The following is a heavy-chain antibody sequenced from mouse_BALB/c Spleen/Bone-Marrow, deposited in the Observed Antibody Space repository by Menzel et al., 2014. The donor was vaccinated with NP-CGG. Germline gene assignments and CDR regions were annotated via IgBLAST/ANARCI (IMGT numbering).Heavy chain of an antibody. J-gene: IGHJ4*01. CDR2: IFPGTDTT. V-gene: IGHV1S132*01. Sequence: QVQLQQSGTELVKPGTSVKLTCKPSGYTFTSYWIQWVKQRPGQGLGWIGEIFPGTDTTYYNEKFKGKATLTIDTSSSTAYMHLNSLTSEDSAVYFCSSGPLYAMDYWGQGTSVTVSS. CDR1: GYTFTSYW. CDR3: SSGPLYAMDY.